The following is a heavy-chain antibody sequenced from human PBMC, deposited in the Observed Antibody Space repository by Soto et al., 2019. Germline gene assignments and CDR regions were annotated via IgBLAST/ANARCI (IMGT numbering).Heavy chain of an antibody. V-gene: IGHV3-23*01. J-gene: IGHJ3*02. CDR3: VKDRMNHNSVWDPFDI. D-gene: IGHD1-26*01. CDR1: GITFGSRA. Sequence: LRLSCVASGITFGSRAMSWVRQAPGEGLEWVSTITDTGGDAKYADSVRGRFTISRDNSKSTLSLRLNGLRAEDTAVYYCVKDRMNHNSVWDPFDIWGQGTMVTVSS. CDR2: ITDTGGDA.